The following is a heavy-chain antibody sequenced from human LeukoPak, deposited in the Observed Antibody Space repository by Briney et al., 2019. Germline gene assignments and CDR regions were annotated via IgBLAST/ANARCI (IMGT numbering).Heavy chain of an antibody. CDR2: ISAYNGNT. Sequence: ASVKVSCKASGYTFTSYGISWVRQAPGQGLEWMGWISAYNGNTNYAQKLQGRVTMTTDTCTSTAYMELRSLRSDDTAVYYCARDLGYCGSTSCPKVDAFDIWGQGTMVTVSS. V-gene: IGHV1-18*01. CDR3: ARDLGYCGSTSCPKVDAFDI. J-gene: IGHJ3*02. CDR1: GYTFTSYG. D-gene: IGHD2-2*01.